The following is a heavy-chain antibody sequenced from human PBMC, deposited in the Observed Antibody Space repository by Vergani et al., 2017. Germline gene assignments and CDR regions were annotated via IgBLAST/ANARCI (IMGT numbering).Heavy chain of an antibody. CDR1: GFTFSSYG. Sequence: QVQLVESGGGVVQPGRSLRLSCAASGFTFSSYGMHWVRQAPGKGLEWVAVIWYDGSNKYYADSVKGRFTISRDNSKNTLYLQMNSLRAEDTAVYYCARDAQTALELRDYYYYYMYGWGKATTVTLSS. D-gene: IGHD1-7*01. CDR2: IWYDGSNK. V-gene: IGHV3-33*01. CDR3: ARDAQTALELRDYYYYYMYG. J-gene: IGHJ6*03.